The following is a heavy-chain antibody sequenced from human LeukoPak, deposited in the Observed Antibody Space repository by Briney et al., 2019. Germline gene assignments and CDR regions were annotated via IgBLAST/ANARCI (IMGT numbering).Heavy chain of an antibody. V-gene: IGHV3-7*01. CDR3: ARTWRYCSGDGRSSSCAFDI. CDR2: IKQDGSEI. J-gene: IGHJ3*02. D-gene: IGHD2-15*01. CDR1: GFTFSSYW. Sequence: GGSLRLSCAASGFTFSSYWMTWVRQAPGKGLEWVANIKQDGSEIYYVDSVKGRFTISRDNAKNSLYLQMNSLRAEDTAVYYCARTWRYCSGDGRSSSCAFDIWGQGTMVTVSS.